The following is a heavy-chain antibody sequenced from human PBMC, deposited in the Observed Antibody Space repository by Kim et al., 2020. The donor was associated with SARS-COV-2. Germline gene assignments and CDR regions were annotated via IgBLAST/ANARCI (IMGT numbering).Heavy chain of an antibody. J-gene: IGHJ4*02. D-gene: IGHD3-10*01. CDR1: GFTFSSYA. CDR2: ISGSGGST. Sequence: GGSLRLSCAASGFTFSSYAMSWVRQAPGKGLEWVSAISGSGGSTYYADSVKGRFTISRDNSKNTLYLQMNSLRAEDTAVYYCAKGQRYYGSGSYSPDYWGQGTLVTVSS. V-gene: IGHV3-23*01. CDR3: AKGQRYYGSGSYSPDY.